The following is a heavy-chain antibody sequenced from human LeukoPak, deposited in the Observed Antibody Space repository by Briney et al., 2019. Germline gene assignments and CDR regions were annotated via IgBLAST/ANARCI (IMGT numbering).Heavy chain of an antibody. J-gene: IGHJ4*02. CDR2: IYPGDSDT. Sequence: GESLKISSKGSGYSFTTYWIGWVRQMPGKGLEWMGIIYPGDSDTRYSPSFQGQVTISADKSISTAYLQWSSLKASDTAIYYCASLNYGSGSYFPNWGQGTLVTVSS. CDR3: ASLNYGSGSYFPN. CDR1: GYSFTTYW. D-gene: IGHD3-10*01. V-gene: IGHV5-51*01.